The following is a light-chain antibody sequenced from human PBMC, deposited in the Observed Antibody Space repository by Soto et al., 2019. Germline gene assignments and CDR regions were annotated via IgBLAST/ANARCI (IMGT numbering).Light chain of an antibody. CDR2: GAS. Sequence: EIVLTQSPATLSSFPGDRATLSCRASQSVSSSLAWYQQKPGQAPRLLIYGASSRATGIPDRFTGSGSGTDFTLTISRLEPEDFAVFYCQQYGTSEIIFGQGTRLEIK. CDR3: QQYGTSEII. V-gene: IGKV3-20*01. J-gene: IGKJ5*01. CDR1: QSVSSS.